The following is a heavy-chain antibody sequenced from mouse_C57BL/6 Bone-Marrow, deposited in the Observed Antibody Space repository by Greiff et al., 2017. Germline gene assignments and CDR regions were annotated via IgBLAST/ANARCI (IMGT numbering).Heavy chain of an antibody. V-gene: IGHV14-4*01. CDR1: GFNITGDY. Sequence: EVQLAESGAELVRPGASVKLSCTASGFNITGDYMHWVKQRPGQGLEWIGWIDPENGDTEYASKFQGKATITVDTSSNTAYLQLSSLTSEDTAVYCCTRIAYGGQGPRVTVSA. J-gene: IGHJ3*01. CDR2: IDPENGDT. CDR3: TRIAY.